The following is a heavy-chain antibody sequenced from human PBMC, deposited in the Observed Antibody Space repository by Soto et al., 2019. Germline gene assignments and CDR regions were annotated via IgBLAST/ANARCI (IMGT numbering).Heavy chain of an antibody. V-gene: IGHV1-18*01. Sequence: QVQLVQSGAEVRKPGASVKVSCKTSGYIFTNYAISWVRQAPGQGPEWMGWISGYHGDPNTHYSQKFQGRLTMTTDVSTTTAYMELRSLASDDTAVYYCARDNDVWTGYFFHNWGQGTLVTVSS. CDR3: ARDNDVWTGYFFHN. D-gene: IGHD3-3*01. CDR2: ISGYHGDPNT. CDR1: GYIFTNYA. J-gene: IGHJ4*02.